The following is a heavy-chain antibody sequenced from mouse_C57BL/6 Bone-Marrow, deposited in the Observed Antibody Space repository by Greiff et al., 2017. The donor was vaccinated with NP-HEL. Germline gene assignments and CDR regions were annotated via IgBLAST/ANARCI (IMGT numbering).Heavy chain of an antibody. CDR3: ERSYYYGSSHYYAMDY. J-gene: IGHJ4*01. Sequence: QVQLQQSGAELARPGASVKLSCKASGYTFTSYGISWVKQRTGQGLEWIGEIYPRSGNTYYNEKFKGKATLTADKSSSTAYMELRSLTSEDSAVYFCERSYYYGSSHYYAMDYWGQGTAVTVSS. CDR1: GYTFTSYG. V-gene: IGHV1-81*01. D-gene: IGHD1-1*01. CDR2: IYPRSGNT.